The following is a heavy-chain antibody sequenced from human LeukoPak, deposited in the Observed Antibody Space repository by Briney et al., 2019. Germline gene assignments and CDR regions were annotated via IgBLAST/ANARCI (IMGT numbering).Heavy chain of an antibody. CDR2: IYYSGST. J-gene: IGHJ6*03. D-gene: IGHD1-26*01. V-gene: IGHV4-59*08. CDR1: GDSISSYY. Sequence: SETLSLTCTVSGDSISSYYWGWIRQPPGKALEWIGYIYYSGSTNYNPSLKSRVTISVDTSKNQFSLKLSSVTAADTAVYYCARHRSGSYPCYYHYYMDVWGKGTTVTVSS. CDR3: ARHRSGSYPCYYHYYMDV.